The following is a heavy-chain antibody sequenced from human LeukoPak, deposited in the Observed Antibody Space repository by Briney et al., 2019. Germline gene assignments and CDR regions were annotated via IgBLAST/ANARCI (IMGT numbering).Heavy chain of an antibody. Sequence: PGESLKISCKGSGYSFTSYWIGWVRQMPGKGLEWMGIIYPGDSDTRYSPSFQGQVTISADKSISTAYLQWSSLKASDTAMYYCARPDPFFHYDSSGSIKGDAFDIWGQGTMVTVSS. CDR2: IYPGDSDT. J-gene: IGHJ3*02. CDR1: GYSFTSYW. V-gene: IGHV5-51*01. D-gene: IGHD3-22*01. CDR3: ARPDPFFHYDSSGSIKGDAFDI.